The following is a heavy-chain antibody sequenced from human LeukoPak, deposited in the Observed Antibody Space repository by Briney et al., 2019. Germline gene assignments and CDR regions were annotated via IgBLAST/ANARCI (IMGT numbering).Heavy chain of an antibody. D-gene: IGHD3-3*01. J-gene: IGHJ4*02. Sequence: GASVKVSCKASGYIFTNYGISWVRQAPGQGLEWMGWINPNSGGTNYAQKFQGRVTMTRDTSISTAYMELSRLRSDDTAVYYCASFITIFGVVIVPFNYWGQGTLVTVSS. CDR1: GYIFTNYG. V-gene: IGHV1-2*02. CDR3: ASFITIFGVVIVPFNY. CDR2: INPNSGGT.